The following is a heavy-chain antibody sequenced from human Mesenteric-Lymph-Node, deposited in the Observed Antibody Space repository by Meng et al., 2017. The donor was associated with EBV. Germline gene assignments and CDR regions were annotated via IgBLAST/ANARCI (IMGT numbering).Heavy chain of an antibody. CDR1: GGSISSSNW. J-gene: IGHJ4*02. Sequence: QVQLQESGPGLVKPSGTLSLTCAVSGGSISSSNWWSWVRQPPDKGLEWIGEISHSGSTNYNPSLKSRVIMSLDKSKNQFSLKLNSATAADTAVYYCASVFVNTAMVIPYFDYRGQGTLVTVSS. D-gene: IGHD5-18*01. CDR3: ASVFVNTAMVIPYFDY. V-gene: IGHV4-4*02. CDR2: ISHSGST.